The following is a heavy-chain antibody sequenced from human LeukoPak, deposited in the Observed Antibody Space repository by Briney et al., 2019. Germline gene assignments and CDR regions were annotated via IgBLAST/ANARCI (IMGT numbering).Heavy chain of an antibody. V-gene: IGHV3-23*01. CDR2: ITGGGGST. D-gene: IGHD2-2*01. Sequence: GGSLRLSCAASGFSFSSYAMSWVRQAPGKGLEWVSTITGGGGSTYYADSVKGRFTISRDNSKNTLYLQVNSLRAEDTAVYYCAKDPLPIVVVPAASSRSGQYNWFDPWGQGTLVTVSS. CDR3: AKDPLPIVVVPAASSRSGQYNWFDP. J-gene: IGHJ5*02. CDR1: GFSFSSYA.